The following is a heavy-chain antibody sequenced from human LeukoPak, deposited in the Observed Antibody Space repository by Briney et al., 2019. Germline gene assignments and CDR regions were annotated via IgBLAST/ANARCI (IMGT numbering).Heavy chain of an antibody. CDR1: GGSISSSSYY. CDR2: IYYSGST. D-gene: IGHD2-15*01. J-gene: IGHJ4*02. Sequence: SETLSLTCTVSGGSISSSSYYWGWIRQPPGKGLEWIGSIYYSGSTYYNPSLKSRVTISVDTSKNQFSLKLSSVTAADTAVYYCASPGGYCSGGSCYLDYWVQGTLVTVSS. V-gene: IGHV4-39*01. CDR3: ASPGGYCSGGSCYLDY.